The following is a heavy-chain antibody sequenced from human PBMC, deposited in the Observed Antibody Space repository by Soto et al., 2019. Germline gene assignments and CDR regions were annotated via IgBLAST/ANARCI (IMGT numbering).Heavy chain of an antibody. D-gene: IGHD4-17*01. J-gene: IGHJ4*02. CDR3: AGEKRANGYFDY. CDR1: GFTFSNYL. CDR2: TKSDGSKK. Sequence: EVQLVESGGGLVQPGGSLRLSCAASGFTFSNYLMSWVRQAPGKGLEWVANTKSDGSKKYYVDSVKGRFTVSRDCAKNSLYLQVNKLRAKDTAVYYGAGEKRANGYFDYWGKGTLVTVS. V-gene: IGHV3-7*01.